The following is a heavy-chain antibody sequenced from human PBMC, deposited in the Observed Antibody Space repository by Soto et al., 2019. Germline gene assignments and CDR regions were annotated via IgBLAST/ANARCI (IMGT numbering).Heavy chain of an antibody. CDR2: IYYSGST. V-gene: IGHV4-59*08. Sequence: SETLSLTCTVSGGSISSYYWSWIRQPPGKGLEWIGYIYYSGSTNYNPSLKSRVTISVDTSKNQFSLKLSSVTAADTAVYYCARQNGDYRGNWFDPWGQGTLVTVSS. D-gene: IGHD4-17*01. CDR3: ARQNGDYRGNWFDP. CDR1: GGSISSYY. J-gene: IGHJ5*02.